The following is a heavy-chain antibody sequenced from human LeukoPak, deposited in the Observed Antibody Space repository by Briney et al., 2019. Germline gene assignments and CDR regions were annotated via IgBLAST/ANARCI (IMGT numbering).Heavy chain of an antibody. Sequence: GGSLRLSCAASGFTFSSYAMHWVRQAPGKGLESVAVISYDGSNKYYADSVKGRFTISRDNSKNTLYLQINSLRVEDTAVYYCARDQLGAVLYFDYWGQGALVTVSS. CDR2: ISYDGSNK. D-gene: IGHD1-1*01. V-gene: IGHV3-30*04. J-gene: IGHJ4*02. CDR1: GFTFSSYA. CDR3: ARDQLGAVLYFDY.